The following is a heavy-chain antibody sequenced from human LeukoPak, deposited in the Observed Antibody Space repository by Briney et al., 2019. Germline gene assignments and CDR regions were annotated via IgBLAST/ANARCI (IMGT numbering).Heavy chain of an antibody. CDR3: VRDGDDFNFDY. Sequence: GGSLRLSCAASGFTFSDYYMSWIRQAPGKGLEWVSYISSSGSTIYYADSVKGRFTISRDNAKNTLYLHMHSLRAEDTAVYYCVRDGDDFNFDYWGQGSLVTVSS. V-gene: IGHV3-11*04. J-gene: IGHJ4*02. CDR2: ISSSGSTI. CDR1: GFTFSDYY. D-gene: IGHD5-24*01.